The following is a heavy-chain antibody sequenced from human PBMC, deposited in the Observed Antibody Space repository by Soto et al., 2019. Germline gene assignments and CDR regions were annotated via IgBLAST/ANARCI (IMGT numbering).Heavy chain of an antibody. Sequence: ASVKVSCKASGCTFTSYAMHWVRQAPGQRLEWMGWINAGNGNTKYSQKFQGRVTITRDTSASTAYMELSSLRSEDTAVYYCAREDYDFWSGYSRYFDYWGQGTLVTVSS. D-gene: IGHD3-3*01. CDR2: INAGNGNT. CDR1: GCTFTSYA. CDR3: AREDYDFWSGYSRYFDY. V-gene: IGHV1-3*01. J-gene: IGHJ4*02.